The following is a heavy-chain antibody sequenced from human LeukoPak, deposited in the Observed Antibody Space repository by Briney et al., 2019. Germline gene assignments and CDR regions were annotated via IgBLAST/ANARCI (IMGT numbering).Heavy chain of an antibody. CDR2: ISDGSGNT. CDR3: AKGRGSSGWTE. D-gene: IGHD6-19*01. J-gene: IGHJ4*02. Sequence: GGSLRLSCAASGFTFSSYAMSWVRQTPGKGLEWVSGISDGSGNTYYADSVKGRFTISRDNSKNALCLQMNSLRVEDTAVYYCAKGRGSSGWTEWGQGTRVTVSS. V-gene: IGHV3-23*01. CDR1: GFTFSSYA.